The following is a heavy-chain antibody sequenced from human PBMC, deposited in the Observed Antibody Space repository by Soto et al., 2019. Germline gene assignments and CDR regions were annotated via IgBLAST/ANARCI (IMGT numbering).Heavy chain of an antibody. CDR2: IDTSSTKI. J-gene: IGHJ4*02. V-gene: IGHV3-11*01. D-gene: IGHD3-3*01. Sequence: QVQLVESGGDLVKPGGSLRLSCAASGYTFSDYYLSWIRQAPGKGLEWISYIDTSSTKIYYADSVKGRFTISRDNGKNSLFLEMNSRRVEDTAVYFCASHYDLWSGYLSPVDYWGQGTLVTVSS. CDR1: GYTFSDYY. CDR3: ASHYDLWSGYLSPVDY.